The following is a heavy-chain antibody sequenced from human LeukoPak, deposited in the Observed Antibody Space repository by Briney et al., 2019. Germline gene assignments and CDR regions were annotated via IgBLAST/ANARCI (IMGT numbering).Heavy chain of an antibody. CDR1: GGSFSSGSHY. CDR2: IYYTGVT. CDR3: AASSGVTLGRF. Sequence: SETLSLTCTVSGGSFSSGSHYYQWIRQHPGKGLEWIGYIYYTGVTSYNPSLKGRVTMSVDTSMNQVSLKVTSLTATDTAVYYCAASSGVTLGRFWGQGALVTVSS. V-gene: IGHV4-31*03. D-gene: IGHD3-16*01. J-gene: IGHJ4*02.